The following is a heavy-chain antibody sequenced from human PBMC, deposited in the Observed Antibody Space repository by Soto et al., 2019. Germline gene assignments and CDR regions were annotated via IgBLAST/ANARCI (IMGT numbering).Heavy chain of an antibody. V-gene: IGHV1-3*05. CDR3: ARSIVVVTALDY. Sequence: QVQLVQSGAEEKKPGASVKVSCKASGYTFTSYAMHWVRQAPGQRLEWMGWINAGNGNTKYSQKFQGRVTITRDTSASTASMELRSLRSEDTAVYYCARSIVVVTALDYWGQGTLVTVSS. CDR1: GYTFTSYA. CDR2: INAGNGNT. D-gene: IGHD2-21*02. J-gene: IGHJ4*02.